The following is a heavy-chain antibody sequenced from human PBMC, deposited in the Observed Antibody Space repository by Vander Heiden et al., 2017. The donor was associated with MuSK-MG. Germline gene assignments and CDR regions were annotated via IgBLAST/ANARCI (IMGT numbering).Heavy chain of an antibody. CDR3: AKDPGVVVPAAIQGGFDY. CDR2: ISGSGGST. Sequence: EVQLLESGGGLVQPGGSLRLSCAASGFTFSSYAMRWVRQAPGKGLEGVSAISGSGGSTYYADSVKGRFTISRDNSKNTLYLQMNSLRAEDTAVYYCAKDPGVVVPAAIQGGFDYWGQGTLVTVSS. J-gene: IGHJ4*02. CDR1: GFTFSSYA. V-gene: IGHV3-23*01. D-gene: IGHD2-2*02.